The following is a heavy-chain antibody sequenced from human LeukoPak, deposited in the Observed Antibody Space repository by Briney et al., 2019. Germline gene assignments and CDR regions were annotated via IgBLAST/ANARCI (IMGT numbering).Heavy chain of an antibody. CDR2: IYYSGST. Sequence: SQTLSLTCTVSGGSISSGGYYWSWIRQHPGKGLEWIGYIYYSGSTYYNPSLKSRVTISVDTSKNQFSLKLSSVTAADTAVYYCARESYYYGSGSYYNSQYYFDYWGQGTLVTVSS. CDR1: GGSISSGGYY. J-gene: IGHJ4*02. CDR3: ARESYYYGSGSYYNSQYYFDY. V-gene: IGHV4-30-4*08. D-gene: IGHD3-10*01.